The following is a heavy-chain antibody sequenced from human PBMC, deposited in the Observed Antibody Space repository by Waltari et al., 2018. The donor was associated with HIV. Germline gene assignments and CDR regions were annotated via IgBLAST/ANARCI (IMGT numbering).Heavy chain of an antibody. J-gene: IGHJ6*02. CDR2: IYYTGTT. CDR1: GGSVINSDYY. V-gene: IGHV4-39*01. D-gene: IGHD2-8*01. CDR3: ARRPRMAGFYLYYGMDV. Sequence: QLQLQQLGPGLVKPSETLSLTCTVSGGSVINSDYYWDFIRQSPGKGLEWIGNIYYTGTTFYNPSLKSRVTMSADLSKNQFSLRLRSVTAADTAIYYCARRPRMAGFYLYYGMDVWGQGTTVTVSS.